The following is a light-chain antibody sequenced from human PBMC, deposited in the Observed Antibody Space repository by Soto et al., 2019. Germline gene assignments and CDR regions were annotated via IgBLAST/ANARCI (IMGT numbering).Light chain of an antibody. CDR3: QQYGSFWT. CDR2: GAS. CDR1: QSVSNK. V-gene: IGKV3-20*01. J-gene: IGKJ1*01. Sequence: EIVMTQSPATLSVSPVERATLSCRASQSVSNKLAWYQQKPGQAPRLLIYGASSRATGIPDRFSGSGSGTDFTLTISRLEPEDFAVYYCQQYGSFWTFGQGTKVDIK.